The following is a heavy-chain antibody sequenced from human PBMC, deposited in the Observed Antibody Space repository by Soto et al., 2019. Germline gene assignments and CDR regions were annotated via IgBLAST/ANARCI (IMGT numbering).Heavy chain of an antibody. CDR2: IIPILGIA. CDR1: GGTFSSYT. J-gene: IGHJ3*02. CDR3: ARRRYGDADAFDI. V-gene: IGHV1-69*02. D-gene: IGHD4-17*01. Sequence: QVQLVQSGAEVKKPGSSVKVSCKASGGTFSSYTISWVRQASGQGLEWMGRIIPILGIANYAQKFQGRVTITADKSTSTAYMELSSLRSEDTAVYYCARRRYGDADAFDIWGQGTMVTVSS.